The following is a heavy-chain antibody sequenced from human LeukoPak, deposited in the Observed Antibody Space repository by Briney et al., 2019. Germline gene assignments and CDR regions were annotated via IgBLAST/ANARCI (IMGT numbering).Heavy chain of an antibody. Sequence: GGSLRLSCAASGFAFSHYAIHWVRQSPGKGLEWVAVIWYDGSNEYYLDSVKGRLTISRDNSKNTVYLQIHSLTAEDTAVYYCAKNVLRYDFWSGAYMDVWGKGTTVIVSS. V-gene: IGHV3-33*06. CDR2: IWYDGSNE. CDR3: AKNVLRYDFWSGAYMDV. D-gene: IGHD3-3*01. CDR1: GFAFSHYA. J-gene: IGHJ6*03.